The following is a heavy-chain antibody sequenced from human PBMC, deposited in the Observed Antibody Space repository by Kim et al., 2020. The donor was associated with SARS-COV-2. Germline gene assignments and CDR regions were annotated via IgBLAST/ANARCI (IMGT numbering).Heavy chain of an antibody. Sequence: PSLKSRVTISVDTSKNPFSLKLSSVTAAGTAVYYCARGRWSSGWAQRFDPWGQGTLVTVSS. CDR3: ARGRWSSGWAQRFDP. J-gene: IGHJ5*02. V-gene: IGHV4-34*01. D-gene: IGHD6-19*01.